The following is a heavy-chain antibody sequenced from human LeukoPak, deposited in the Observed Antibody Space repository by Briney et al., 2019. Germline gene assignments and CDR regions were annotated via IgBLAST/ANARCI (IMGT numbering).Heavy chain of an antibody. D-gene: IGHD3-10*01. CDR3: ARSGFGSGISFDL. CDR1: GYTFTSYD. J-gene: IGHJ5*02. CDR2: MNPNSGDT. V-gene: IGHV1-8*01. Sequence: ASVKVSCKASGYTFTSYDINWVRQAPGQGLEWMGWMNPNSGDTGYPQKFQGRVTMTRDTSITTAYMELSSLRSEDTAVYYCARSGFGSGISFDLWGQGTLVTVSS.